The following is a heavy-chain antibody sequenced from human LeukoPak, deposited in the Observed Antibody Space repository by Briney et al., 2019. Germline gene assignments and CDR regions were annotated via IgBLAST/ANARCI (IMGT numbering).Heavy chain of an antibody. Sequence: GGSLRLSCAASGFTFSSYAMHWVRQAPGKGLEWVAVIPYDGSNKYYADSVKGRFTISRDNSKNTLYLQMNSLRAEDTAVYYCARDPIYYDSSGYGLPDYWGQGTLVTVSS. J-gene: IGHJ4*02. D-gene: IGHD3-22*01. CDR3: ARDPIYYDSSGYGLPDY. CDR2: IPYDGSNK. V-gene: IGHV3-30-3*01. CDR1: GFTFSSYA.